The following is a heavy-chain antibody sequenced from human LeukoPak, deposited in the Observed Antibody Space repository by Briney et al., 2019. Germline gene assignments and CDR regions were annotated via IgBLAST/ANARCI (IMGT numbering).Heavy chain of an antibody. V-gene: IGHV4-39*01. CDR2: IYYSGST. CDR3: ARLKYYDNSGYNNWFDP. CDR1: GGSISSSSYY. J-gene: IGHJ5*02. Sequence: PSETLSLTCNVSGGSISSSSYYWGWIRQPPGKGLEWIGSIYYSGSTYYNPSLKSRVTISVDTSKNQFSLKLSSVTAADTAVYYCARLKYYDNSGYNNWFDPWGQGTLVTVSS. D-gene: IGHD3-22*01.